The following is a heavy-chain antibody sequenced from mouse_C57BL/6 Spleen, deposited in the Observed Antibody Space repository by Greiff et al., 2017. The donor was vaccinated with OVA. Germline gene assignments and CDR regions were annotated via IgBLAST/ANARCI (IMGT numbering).Heavy chain of an antibody. CDR2: IHPNSGST. Sequence: QVQLQQPGAELVKPGASVKLSCKASGYTFTSYWMHWVKQRPGQGLEWIGMIHPNSGSTNYNEKFKSKATLTVDKSSSTAYMQLSSLTSEDSAVYYCARSGPTVAPYFGVWGTGTTVTVSS. J-gene: IGHJ1*03. V-gene: IGHV1-64*01. CDR3: ARSGPTVAPYFGV. CDR1: GYTFTSYW. D-gene: IGHD1-1*01.